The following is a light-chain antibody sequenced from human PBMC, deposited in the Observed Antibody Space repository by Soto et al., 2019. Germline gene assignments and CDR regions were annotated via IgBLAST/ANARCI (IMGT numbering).Light chain of an antibody. J-gene: IGLJ2*01. Sequence: QSVLTQPPSASGTPGQRVTISCSGSSSNIGSNYVYWYQQLPGTAPKLLIYRNNQRPSGVPDRFSGSKSGTSASLAISGLRSEDEADYYCAAWDDSLSHVVFGGGTKLTV. V-gene: IGLV1-47*01. CDR1: SSNIGSNY. CDR3: AAWDDSLSHVV. CDR2: RNN.